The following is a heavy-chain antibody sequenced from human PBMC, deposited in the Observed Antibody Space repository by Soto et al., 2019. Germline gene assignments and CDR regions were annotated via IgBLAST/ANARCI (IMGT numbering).Heavy chain of an antibody. J-gene: IGHJ6*02. CDR3: ARLRGSSGWFGSSRGYYYGIHV. Sequence: SGPTLVNPTQTLTLTCTFSGFSLSTSGMCVSWIRQPPGKALEWLARIDWDDDKYYSTSLKTRLTISKDTSKNQVVLTMTNMDPVDTATYYCARLRGSSGWFGSSRGYYYGIHVWGPATTVTVS. CDR2: IDWDDDK. D-gene: IGHD6-19*01. CDR1: GFSLSTSGMC. V-gene: IGHV2-70*11.